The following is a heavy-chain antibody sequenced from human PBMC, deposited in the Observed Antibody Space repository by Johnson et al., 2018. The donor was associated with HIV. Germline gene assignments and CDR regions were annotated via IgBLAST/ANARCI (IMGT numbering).Heavy chain of an antibody. V-gene: IGHV3-20*04. CDR3: ARGAVGGTTYAFDI. D-gene: IGHD1-26*01. CDR1: GFSVSNNY. Sequence: VQLVESGGGLVQPGGSLRLSCAASGFSVSNNYMSWVRQGPGKGLEWVSGINWNGGSTGYADSVKGRFTISRDNAKNSLYLQMNSLRAEDTALYYCARGAVGGTTYAFDIWGQGTMVTVSS. CDR2: INWNGGST. J-gene: IGHJ3*02.